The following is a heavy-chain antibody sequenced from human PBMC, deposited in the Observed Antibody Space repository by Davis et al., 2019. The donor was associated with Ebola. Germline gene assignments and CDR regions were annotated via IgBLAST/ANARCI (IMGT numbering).Heavy chain of an antibody. Sequence: MPSETLSLTCAVYGGSFSGYYWSWIRQPPGKGLEWIGEINPSGSTNYNPSLKSRVTISVDTSKNQFSLKLSSVTAVDTAVYYCARHGYYYDSSGYYLGAFDIWGQGTMVTVSS. V-gene: IGHV4-34*01. J-gene: IGHJ3*02. D-gene: IGHD3-22*01. CDR3: ARHGYYYDSSGYYLGAFDI. CDR2: INPSGST. CDR1: GGSFSGYY.